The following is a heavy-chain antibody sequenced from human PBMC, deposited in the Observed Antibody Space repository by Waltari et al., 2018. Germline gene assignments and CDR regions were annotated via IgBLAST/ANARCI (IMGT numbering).Heavy chain of an antibody. J-gene: IGHJ4*02. Sequence: EVQLLESGGGLVHPGGFLRLSCAGSGLSFSSYALSWVRQAPGKGLEWVSAISGSGGSTFYADSVKGRFTISRDNSKNTLYLQMNSLRAEDTAVFYCAKAFNGSAWDHWGQGTLVTVSS. D-gene: IGHD6-19*01. CDR1: GLSFSSYA. V-gene: IGHV3-23*01. CDR3: AKAFNGSAWDH. CDR2: ISGSGGST.